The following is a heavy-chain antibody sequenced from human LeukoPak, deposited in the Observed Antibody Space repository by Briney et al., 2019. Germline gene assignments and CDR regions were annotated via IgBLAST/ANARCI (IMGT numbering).Heavy chain of an antibody. CDR1: GGTFSSYA. J-gene: IGHJ3*02. CDR2: IIPILGIA. Sequence: SVKVSCKASGGTFSSYAITWVRQAPGQGLEWMGRIIPILGIANYAQKFQGRVTIIADKSTSTAYMELSSLRSEDTAAYYCARDLYSGHEGNAFDIWGQGTMVTVSS. CDR3: ARDLYSGHEGNAFDI. V-gene: IGHV1-69*04. D-gene: IGHD5-12*01.